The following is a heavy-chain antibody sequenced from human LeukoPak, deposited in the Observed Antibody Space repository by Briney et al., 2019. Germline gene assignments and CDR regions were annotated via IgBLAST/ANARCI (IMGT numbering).Heavy chain of an antibody. Sequence: GGSLRLSCAASGFTLTSYSMSWVRQAPGKGLEWVSGTSDRGDYTYYADSVKGRFTISRDNSKNTLYLQMNSLRAEDTALYFCAKKAQYNGNYPLDYWGQGTLVTVPS. D-gene: IGHD1-26*01. V-gene: IGHV3-23*01. CDR2: TSDRGDYT. CDR1: GFTLTSYS. CDR3: AKKAQYNGNYPLDY. J-gene: IGHJ4*02.